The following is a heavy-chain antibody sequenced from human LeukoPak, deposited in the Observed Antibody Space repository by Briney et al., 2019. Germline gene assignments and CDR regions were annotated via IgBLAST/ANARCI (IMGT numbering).Heavy chain of an antibody. Sequence: SETLSLTCSVSGGSMSPYYWNWIRQPAGKGLEWIGRIYTTGFTNYHPSLKSRVTVSIDTSKNQFSLKLSSVTAADTAVYYCARPIVVVPLRAFDIWGQGTMVIVSS. J-gene: IGHJ3*02. CDR2: IYTTGFT. CDR3: ARPIVVVPLRAFDI. D-gene: IGHD2-21*01. V-gene: IGHV4-4*07. CDR1: GGSMSPYY.